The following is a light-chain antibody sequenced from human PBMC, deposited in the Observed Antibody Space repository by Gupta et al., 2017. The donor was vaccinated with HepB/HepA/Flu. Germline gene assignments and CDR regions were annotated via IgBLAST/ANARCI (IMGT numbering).Light chain of an antibody. Sequence: EIALTQSPGTLSLSPGERATLTCSVSQSISSSYLAWYQQKPGQAPRLLIYGASSRATGIPDRFSGSGSGTDFTLTISRLEPEDFAVYYCQQDGSSPWTFGQGTKVEIK. V-gene: IGKV3-20*01. CDR2: GAS. CDR3: QQDGSSPWT. CDR1: QSISSSY. J-gene: IGKJ1*01.